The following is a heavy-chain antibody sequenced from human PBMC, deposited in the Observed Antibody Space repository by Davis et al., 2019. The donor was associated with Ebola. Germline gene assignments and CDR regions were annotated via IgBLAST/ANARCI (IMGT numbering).Heavy chain of an antibody. J-gene: IGHJ4*02. Sequence: GESLKISCAASGFTFSSYSMNWVRQAPGKGLEWVSSISSSSSYIYYADSVKGRFTISRDNAKNSLYLQMNSLRAEDTAVYYCARDIVGAYPFDYWGQGTLVTVSS. CDR2: ISSSSSYI. V-gene: IGHV3-21*01. D-gene: IGHD1-26*01. CDR3: ARDIVGAYPFDY. CDR1: GFTFSSYS.